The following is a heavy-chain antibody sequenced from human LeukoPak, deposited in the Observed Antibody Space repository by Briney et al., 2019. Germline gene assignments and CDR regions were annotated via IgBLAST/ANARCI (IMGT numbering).Heavy chain of an antibody. CDR2: ISGSGGST. CDR1: GFTFSSYG. V-gene: IGHV3-23*01. CDR3: AKMGVEARGLWFGELFVKNYYYYYMDV. J-gene: IGHJ6*03. D-gene: IGHD3-10*01. Sequence: GGSLRLSCAASGFTFSSYGMSWVRQAPGKGLEWVSAISGSGGSTYYADSVKGRFTISRDNSKNTLYLQMNSLRAEDTAVYYCAKMGVEARGLWFGELFVKNYYYYYMDVWGKGTTVTISS.